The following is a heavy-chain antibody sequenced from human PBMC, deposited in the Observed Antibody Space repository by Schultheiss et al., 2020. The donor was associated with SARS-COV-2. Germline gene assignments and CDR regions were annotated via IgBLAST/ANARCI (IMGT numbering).Heavy chain of an antibody. V-gene: IGHV3-11*06. D-gene: IGHD6-13*01. CDR2: ISSSSSYI. CDR3: ARDDAAIGRYYYGMDV. CDR1: GFTFSDYY. Sequence: GGSLRLSCAAAGFTFSDYYMSWIRQAPGKGLEWVSSISSSSSYIYYADSVKGRFTISRDNSKNSLYLQMNSLRAEDTAVYYCARDDAAIGRYYYGMDVWGQGTTVTVSS. J-gene: IGHJ6*02.